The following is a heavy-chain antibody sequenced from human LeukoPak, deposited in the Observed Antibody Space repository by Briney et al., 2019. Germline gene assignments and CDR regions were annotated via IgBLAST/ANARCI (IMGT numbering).Heavy chain of an antibody. CDR1: GYTFTSYD. J-gene: IGHJ4*02. Sequence: GASVKVSCKASGYTFTSYDINWVRQATGQGLEWMGWMNPNSGSTGYAQKFQGRVTITRNTSISTAYMELSGLRSEDTAGYYCARGRSTGYPYYFEYWGQGTLVTVSS. CDR2: MNPNSGST. V-gene: IGHV1-8*03. CDR3: ARGRSTGYPYYFEY. D-gene: IGHD5-12*01.